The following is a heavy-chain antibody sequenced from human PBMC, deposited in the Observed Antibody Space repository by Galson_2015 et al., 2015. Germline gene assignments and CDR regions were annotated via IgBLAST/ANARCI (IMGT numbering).Heavy chain of an antibody. V-gene: IGHV3-33*01. CDR1: GFTFGSFA. J-gene: IGHJ4*02. Sequence: SLRLSCAASGFTFGSFAMHWVRQAPGKGLEWVAVIWYDGSNENYADSVKGRFTISRDNSRNTLYLQMSSLRAEDTAVYYCARDRGLQRWLLNYFDYWGQGALVTVSS. D-gene: IGHD5-12*01. CDR2: IWYDGSNE. CDR3: ARDRGLQRWLLNYFDY.